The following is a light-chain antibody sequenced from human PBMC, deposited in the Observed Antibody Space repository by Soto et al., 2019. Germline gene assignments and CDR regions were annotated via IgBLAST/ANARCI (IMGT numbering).Light chain of an antibody. CDR3: AAWDDSLNVV. CDR2: SNN. Sequence: QSVLTQPPSASGTPGQRVTISCSGSSSNIGSNTVNWYQQLPGTATKLLIYSNNQRPSGVPDRFSGSKSGTSASLAISGRQSEDEDDYYCAAWDDSLNVVFGGGTKLTVL. CDR1: SSNIGSNT. J-gene: IGLJ2*01. V-gene: IGLV1-44*01.